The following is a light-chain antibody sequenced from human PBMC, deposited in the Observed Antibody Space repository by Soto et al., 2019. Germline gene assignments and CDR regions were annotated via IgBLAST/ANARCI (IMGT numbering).Light chain of an antibody. J-gene: IGKJ5*01. V-gene: IGKV3-15*01. CDR1: QNVRKN. CDR2: GAY. CDR3: LQYDCWPHT. Sequence: ETVMTQSPVALSVSPGERATLSCRARQNVRKNLAWYQQKPGQAPRLLIYGAYTRATCIQARFIGDGSGTEFTLTIDRLQSEDFVVYYCLQYDCWPHTFGQGTRLEIK.